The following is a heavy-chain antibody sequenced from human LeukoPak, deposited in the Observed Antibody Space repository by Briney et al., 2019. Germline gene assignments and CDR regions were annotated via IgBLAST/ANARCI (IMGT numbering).Heavy chain of an antibody. CDR2: IKKDGSEK. Sequence: PGGSLRLSCAASGLTFSDYWMTWVRQAPGKGLEWVASIKKDGSEKYYVDSVRGRFTISRDNAKNTLYLQMNSLRAEDTAVYYCARSGVDYYYYMDVWGKGTTVTVSS. CDR3: ARSGVDYYYYMDV. CDR1: GLTFSDYW. J-gene: IGHJ6*03. D-gene: IGHD3-10*01. V-gene: IGHV3-7*01.